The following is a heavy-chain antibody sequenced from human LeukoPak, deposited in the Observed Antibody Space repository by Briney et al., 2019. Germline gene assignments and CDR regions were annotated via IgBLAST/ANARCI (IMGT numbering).Heavy chain of an antibody. CDR2: IYTSGST. Sequence: SETLSLTCTVSGGSISSGSYYWSWIRQPAGTGLEWIGRIYTSGSTNYNPSLKSRVTISVDTSKNQFSLKLRSVTAADTAVYFCAKEATIHAGFDPWGQGTLVTVSS. V-gene: IGHV4-61*02. J-gene: IGHJ5*02. CDR3: AKEATIHAGFDP. D-gene: IGHD5-12*01. CDR1: GGSISSGSYY.